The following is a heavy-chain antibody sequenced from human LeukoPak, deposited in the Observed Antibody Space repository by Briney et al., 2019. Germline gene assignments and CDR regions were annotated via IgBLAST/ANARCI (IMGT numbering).Heavy chain of an antibody. CDR1: GGTFSSYA. Sequence: SVKVSCKASGGTFSSYAISWVRQAPGQGLEWMGRIIPILGIANYAQKFQGRVTITADKSTSTAYMELSSLRSEDTTVYYCARDQSITMINWFDPWGQGTLVTVSS. D-gene: IGHD3-22*01. V-gene: IGHV1-69*04. CDR2: IIPILGIA. CDR3: ARDQSITMINWFDP. J-gene: IGHJ5*02.